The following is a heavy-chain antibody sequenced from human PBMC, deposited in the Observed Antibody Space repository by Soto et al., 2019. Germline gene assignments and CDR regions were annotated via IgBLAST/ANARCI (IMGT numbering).Heavy chain of an antibody. Sequence: QLQLQESGSGLVKPSQTLSLTCAVSGGSIRCGDYSWNWIRQPPGKGLEWIGYIDFGGSTDYNPSLQSRVTMSVDRTRNQFSLKLNAVTSADTAVYYCAIVRTQFDTSGPVDYWGQGTPVTVSS. CDR2: IDFGGST. CDR1: GGSIRCGDYS. CDR3: AIVRTQFDTSGPVDY. V-gene: IGHV4-30-2*01. D-gene: IGHD3-22*01. J-gene: IGHJ4*02.